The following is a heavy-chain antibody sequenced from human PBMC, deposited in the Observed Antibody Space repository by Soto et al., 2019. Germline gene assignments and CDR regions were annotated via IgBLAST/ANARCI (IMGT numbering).Heavy chain of an antibody. CDR1: GGTSSNFV. J-gene: IGHJ6*02. CDR3: ARPKRSGYDRGNSYYHTMDV. CDR2: ILPMFGAI. Sequence: QVQLVQSGAEVKNSGSSVKVSCKASGGTSSNFVITWVRQVPGQGLEWLGGILPMFGAIKYAQKFQARLTIPADRSTNTASMELGSLRSEDTAVYYCARPKRSGYDRGNSYYHTMDVWGPGTTVTVS. D-gene: IGHD3-22*01. V-gene: IGHV1-69*06.